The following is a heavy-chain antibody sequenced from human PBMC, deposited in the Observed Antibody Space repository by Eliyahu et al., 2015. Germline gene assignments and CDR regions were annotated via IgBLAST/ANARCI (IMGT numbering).Heavy chain of an antibody. D-gene: IGHD3-16*01. CDR1: GXTFGDXA. Sequence: EVQLVESGGGLVQPGRSXRLSCTASGXTFGDXAXSWVRQAPGRGLAXVXFVRSKVYSVRTEYAASVKGRFTISRDDSKSIAYLQMDSLKTEDTAVYFCARADTAVGARYYMDVWGKGATVTVSS. CDR2: VRSKVYSVRT. CDR3: ARADTAVGARYYMDV. J-gene: IGHJ6*03. V-gene: IGHV3-49*04.